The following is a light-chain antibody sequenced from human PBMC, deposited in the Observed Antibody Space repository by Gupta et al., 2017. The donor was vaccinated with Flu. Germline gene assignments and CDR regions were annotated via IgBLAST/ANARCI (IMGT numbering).Light chain of an antibody. CDR2: DDT. Sequence: YVLSQSPSVSVAPGQTASITCGGDNIRRKVVHWYKQKPGQAPELVIEDDTERPSGITERGACSNSWKRDTRTITMVEAGEEADDVCKVWANDRDEQVFGGGTKLTVL. J-gene: IGLJ3*02. CDR3: KVWANDRDEQV. CDR1: NIRRKV. V-gene: IGLV3-21*02.